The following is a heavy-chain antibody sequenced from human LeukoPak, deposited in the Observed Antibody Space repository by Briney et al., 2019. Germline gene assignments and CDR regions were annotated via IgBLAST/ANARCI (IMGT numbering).Heavy chain of an antibody. CDR3: ARVGGSSYGMDV. D-gene: IGHD6-13*01. CDR1: GFTFSSYS. V-gene: IGHV3-21*01. CDR2: ISSSSSYI. J-gene: IGHJ6*02. Sequence: GGSLRLSCAASGFTFSSYSMNWVRQAPGKGLEWVSSISSSSSYIYYADSVEGRFTISRDNAKNSLYLQMNSLRAEDTAVYYCARVGGSSYGMDVWGQGTTVTVSS.